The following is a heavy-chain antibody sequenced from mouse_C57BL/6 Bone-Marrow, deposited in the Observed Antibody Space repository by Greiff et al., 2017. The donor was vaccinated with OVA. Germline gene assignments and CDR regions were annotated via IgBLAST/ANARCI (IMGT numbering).Heavy chain of an antibody. CDR3: ARHDLLCVRRHYWYFDV. Sequence: EVKLMESGGGLVKPGGSLKLSCAASGFTFSSYTMSWVRQTPEQRLEWVATISGGGGNTYYPDSVKGRFTISRDNAKNTLYLQRSSLRSEDTAVYYCARHDLLCVRRHYWYFDVWGTGTTVTVSS. D-gene: IGHD2-2*01. CDR1: GFTFSSYT. CDR2: ISGGGGNT. V-gene: IGHV5-9*04. J-gene: IGHJ1*03.